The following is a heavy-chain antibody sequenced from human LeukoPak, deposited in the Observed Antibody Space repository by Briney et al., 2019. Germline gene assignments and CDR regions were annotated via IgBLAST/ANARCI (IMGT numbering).Heavy chain of an antibody. Sequence: ASVKVSCKASGYTFTSYDINWVRQATGQGLEWMGWMNPNSGKTGYAQKFQGRVTMTRNTSISTAYMELSSLRSEDTAIYYCARGSIAARLTRQYFDYWGQGTLVTVSS. V-gene: IGHV1-8*01. CDR2: MNPNSGKT. CDR3: ARGSIAARLTRQYFDY. J-gene: IGHJ4*02. CDR1: GYTFTSYD. D-gene: IGHD6-6*01.